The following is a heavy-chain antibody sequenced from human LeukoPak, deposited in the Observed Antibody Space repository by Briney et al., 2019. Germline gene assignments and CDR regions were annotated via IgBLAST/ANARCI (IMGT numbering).Heavy chain of an antibody. D-gene: IGHD1-26*01. Sequence: GGSLRLSCAASGFTFSSYGMHWVRQAPGKGLEWVAVISYDGSNKYYADSVKGRFTISRDNSKNTLYLQMNSLRAEDTAVYYCAKVGGATWHSAFDYWGQGTLVTVSS. CDR3: AKVGGATWHSAFDY. CDR1: GFTFSSYG. J-gene: IGHJ4*02. V-gene: IGHV3-30*18. CDR2: ISYDGSNK.